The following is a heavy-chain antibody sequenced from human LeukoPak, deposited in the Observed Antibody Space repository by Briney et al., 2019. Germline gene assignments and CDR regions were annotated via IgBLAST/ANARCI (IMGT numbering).Heavy chain of an antibody. CDR1: GGTFSSYA. Sequence: SVKVSCKASGGTFSSYAISWVRQAPGQGLEWMGRIIPIFGIANYAQKFQGRVTITADKSTSTAYMELSSLRSEDTAVHYCARDTAAGGSNWFDPWGQGILVTVSS. D-gene: IGHD6-13*01. J-gene: IGHJ5*02. CDR2: IIPIFGIA. V-gene: IGHV1-69*04. CDR3: ARDTAAGGSNWFDP.